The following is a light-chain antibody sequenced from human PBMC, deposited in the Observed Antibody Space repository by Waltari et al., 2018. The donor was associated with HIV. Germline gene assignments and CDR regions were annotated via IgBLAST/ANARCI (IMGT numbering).Light chain of an antibody. Sequence: QSALTQPASVSGSPGQSITISCTGTSSDIGTYDLVSWYQQHPGKAPKLIIYEVSERPSGVSKRFPGSKSGNTASLTISGLQAEDETDYYCCSYGGSSTYVVFGGGTKVTVL. CDR3: CSYGGSSTYVV. V-gene: IGLV2-23*02. CDR1: SSDIGTYDL. CDR2: EVS. J-gene: IGLJ2*01.